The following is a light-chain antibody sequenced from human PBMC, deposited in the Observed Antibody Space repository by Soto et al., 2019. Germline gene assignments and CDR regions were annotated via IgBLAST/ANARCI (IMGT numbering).Light chain of an antibody. CDR2: DVS. J-gene: IGLJ1*01. CDR1: SSDVGGYNY. CDR3: SSYTSSSTRDV. Sequence: QSVLTQPASGYGAPGQSITISCTVTSSDVGGYNYVSWYQQHPGKAPKLMIYDVSNRPSGVSNRFSGSKSGNTASLTISGLHAYDEADYYCSSYTSSSTRDVFGTGTKVTVL. V-gene: IGLV2-14*01.